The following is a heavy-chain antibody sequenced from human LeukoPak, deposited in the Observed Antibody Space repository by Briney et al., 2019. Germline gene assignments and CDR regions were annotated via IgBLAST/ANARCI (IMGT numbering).Heavy chain of an antibody. Sequence: ASVKVSCKASGYTFTGYYMHWVRQAPGQGLEWMGWINPNSGGTNYAQKFQGRDTMTRDTSISTAYMELSRLRSDDTAVYYCARSPPGVVVVTAKIDYWGQGTLVTVSS. CDR2: INPNSGGT. CDR3: ARSPPGVVVVTAKIDY. CDR1: GYTFTGYY. V-gene: IGHV1-2*02. D-gene: IGHD2-21*02. J-gene: IGHJ4*02.